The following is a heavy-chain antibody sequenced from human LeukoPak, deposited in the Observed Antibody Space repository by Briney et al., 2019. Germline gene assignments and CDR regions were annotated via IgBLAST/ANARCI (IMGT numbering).Heavy chain of an antibody. D-gene: IGHD6-13*01. Sequence: PSETLSLTCTVSGGSISSYYWSWIRQPAGKGLEWIGRIYTSGSTNYNPSLKSRVTMSVDTSKNQFSLKLSSVTAADTAVYYCARVISSSWTLYYYYMDVWGKGTTVTVSS. CDR2: IYTSGST. CDR3: ARVISSSWTLYYYYMDV. V-gene: IGHV4-4*07. CDR1: GGSISSYY. J-gene: IGHJ6*03.